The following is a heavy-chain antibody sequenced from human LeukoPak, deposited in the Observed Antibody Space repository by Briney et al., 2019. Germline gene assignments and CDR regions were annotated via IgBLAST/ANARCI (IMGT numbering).Heavy chain of an antibody. Sequence: GGSLRLSCAASGFTFSGYWMSWVRQSPWKGVQWVANIKQDGSEKYYVDSVKGRFTISRDNAKNSLYLQMNSLRAEDTAVYYCVKYSSGWYYPHFDFWGQGTLVTVSS. CDR2: IKQDGSEK. CDR1: GFTFSGYW. D-gene: IGHD6-19*01. J-gene: IGHJ4*02. V-gene: IGHV3-7*01. CDR3: VKYSSGWYYPHFDF.